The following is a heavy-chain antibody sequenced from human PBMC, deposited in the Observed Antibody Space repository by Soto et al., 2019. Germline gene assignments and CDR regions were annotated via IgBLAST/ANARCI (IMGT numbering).Heavy chain of an antibody. Sequence: QVHLVESGGGVVQPGRSLRLSCAASGFTFSSYTIHWVRQAPGKWLEWVAVIWYDGTNKYYAESVKGRFTISRDNSKNTLYLQMNSLRAEDTAVYYCARSMSTGTNPYFDYWGQGTLVTVSS. CDR2: IWYDGTNK. CDR3: ARSMSTGTNPYFDY. J-gene: IGHJ4*02. CDR1: GFTFSSYT. V-gene: IGHV3-33*01. D-gene: IGHD3-9*01.